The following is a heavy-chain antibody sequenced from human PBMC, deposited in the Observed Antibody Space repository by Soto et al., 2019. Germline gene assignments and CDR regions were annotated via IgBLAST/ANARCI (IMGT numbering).Heavy chain of an antibody. CDR2: ISAYNGTT. Sequence: QVQLVQSGAEVKKPGASVKVSCKASGYTFSSYHISWVRQAPGQGLEWMGWISAYNGTTNPAQKLQATVTTTTDPSTSTASTQLRTLSSHDTALYSSSSHVPPPPSWAHGTLVTVSS. CDR3: SSHVPPPPS. J-gene: IGHJ5*01. CDR1: GYTFSSYH. V-gene: IGHV1-18*01.